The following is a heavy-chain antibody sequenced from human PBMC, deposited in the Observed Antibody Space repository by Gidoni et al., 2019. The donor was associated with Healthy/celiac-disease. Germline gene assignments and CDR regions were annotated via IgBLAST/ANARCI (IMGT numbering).Heavy chain of an antibody. Sequence: QVQLQASGPGLVKPSGTLSLTCAVSGGSIRSSNWWSWVRQPPGKGLEWIGEIYHSGSTNYNPSLKSRVTISVDKAKNQFSLKLSSVTAADTAVYYCARVSRDGYNTAIDYWGQGTLVTVSS. CDR2: IYHSGST. J-gene: IGHJ4*02. V-gene: IGHV4-4*02. D-gene: IGHD5-12*01. CDR1: GGSIRSSNW. CDR3: ARVSRDGYNTAIDY.